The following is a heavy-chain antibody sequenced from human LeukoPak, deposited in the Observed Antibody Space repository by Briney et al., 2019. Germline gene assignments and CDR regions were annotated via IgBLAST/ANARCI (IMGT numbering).Heavy chain of an antibody. CDR1: GGALSSSF. D-gene: IGHD4-17*01. Sequence: SETLSLTCSVSGGALSSSFWSWIRQPSGKGLEWIGHTYYSGSTNYNPSLKSRVTISVDTSKNLFSLKVTSVTAADTAVYYCARVGPTDDYGDSHDAFDIWGQGTLVAVSS. V-gene: IGHV4-59*01. J-gene: IGHJ3*02. CDR3: ARVGPTDDYGDSHDAFDI. CDR2: TYYSGST.